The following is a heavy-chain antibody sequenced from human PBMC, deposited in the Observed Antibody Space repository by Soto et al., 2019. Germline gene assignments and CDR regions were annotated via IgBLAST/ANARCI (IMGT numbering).Heavy chain of an antibody. Sequence: SQTLSLTCTVSAGSVSTGSYYWSWILQPPGKGREWIGYIYYSGSTNYNPSLKSRVTISVDTSKNQFSLKLSSVTAADTAVYYCARGESSGWYDLYYFDYWGQGTLVTVSA. CDR3: ARGESSGWYDLYYFDY. V-gene: IGHV4-61*01. D-gene: IGHD6-19*01. J-gene: IGHJ4*02. CDR2: IYYSGST. CDR1: AGSVSTGSYY.